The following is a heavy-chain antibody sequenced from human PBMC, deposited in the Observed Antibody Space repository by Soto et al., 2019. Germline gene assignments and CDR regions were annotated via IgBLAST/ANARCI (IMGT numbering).Heavy chain of an antibody. D-gene: IGHD3-22*01. CDR2: IIPNNGGT. J-gene: IGHJ5*02. CDR3: ARGTFDSSGDYFAGWFGP. CDR1: GYTFTGYY. V-gene: IGHV1-2*02. Sequence: QVQVVQSGAEVKKPGASVKVSCKASGYTFTGYYMHWVRQAPGQGLEWMGWIIPNNGGTKDAQKFQGGVPMTRDTSISTAYMELSRLRSDDTAVYYCARGTFDSSGDYFAGWFGPWGQGTLVTVSS.